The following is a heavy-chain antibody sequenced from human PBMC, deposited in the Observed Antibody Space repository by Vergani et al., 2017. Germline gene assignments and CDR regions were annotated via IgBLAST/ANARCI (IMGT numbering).Heavy chain of an antibody. V-gene: IGHV3-15*01. CDR2: IRPKTDGETT. CDR3: TTPTKWELRYYFDY. Sequence: EVQPVESGGGLVKPGGSLRLSCTTSGFTFSSAWMNWVRQAPGKGLEWVARIRPKTDGETTDYAAPVKGRFTSSRDDSKNTMYLQMNSLKPEDTSVYYGTTPTKWELRYYFDYWCQETLVTVSS. J-gene: IGHJ4*02. D-gene: IGHD3-9*01. CDR1: GFTFSSAW.